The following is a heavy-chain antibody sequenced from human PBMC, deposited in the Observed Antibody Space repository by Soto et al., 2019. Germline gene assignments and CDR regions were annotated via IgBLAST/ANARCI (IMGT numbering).Heavy chain of an antibody. CDR3: ARGGRHDSSGYYLPFSGMDV. CDR1: GYTFTSYG. Sequence: QVQLVQSGAEVKKPGASVKVSCKASGYTFTSYGISWVRQAPGQGLEWMGWISAYNGNTNYAQKLQGRVTMTTDTSPTTAYWELRSRRSDDTAVYYCARGGRHDSSGYYLPFSGMDVWGQGTTVTVSS. D-gene: IGHD3-22*01. CDR2: ISAYNGNT. J-gene: IGHJ6*02. V-gene: IGHV1-18*01.